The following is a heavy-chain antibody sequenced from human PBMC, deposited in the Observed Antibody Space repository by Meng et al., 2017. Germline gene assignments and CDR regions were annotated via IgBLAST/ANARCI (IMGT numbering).Heavy chain of an antibody. V-gene: IGHV5-51*01. CDR2: IYPGDSDT. CDR1: GYTFSNYW. J-gene: IGHJ4*02. D-gene: IGHD6-13*01. CDR3: ARRIKPGSSWSRIDY. Sequence: GESLKISCKASGYTFSNYWIGWVRQMPGKGLEWMGIIYPGDSDTRYSPSFQGQVTISADKSISTAYLQWSSLKASDTAMYYCARRIKPGSSWSRIDYWGQGTLVTVSS.